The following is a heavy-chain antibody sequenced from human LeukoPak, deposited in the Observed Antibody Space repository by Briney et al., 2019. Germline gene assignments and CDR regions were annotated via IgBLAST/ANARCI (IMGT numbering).Heavy chain of an antibody. J-gene: IGHJ4*02. CDR3: ARGGTYSSSWTWDY. V-gene: IGHV1-2*02. D-gene: IGHD6-13*01. Sequence: ASVKVSCKASGYSFNTYYMHWVRQAPGQGLEWMGWINPNSGGTNYAQKFQGRVTMTRDTSISTAYMELSRLRSDDTAVYYCARGGTYSSSWTWDYWGQGTLVTVSS. CDR2: INPNSGGT. CDR1: GYSFNTYY.